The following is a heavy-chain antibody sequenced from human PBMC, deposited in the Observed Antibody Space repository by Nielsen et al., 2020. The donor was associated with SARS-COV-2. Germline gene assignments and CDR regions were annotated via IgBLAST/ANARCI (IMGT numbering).Heavy chain of an antibody. CDR1: GFTFDDYG. Sequence: GESLKISCAASGFTFDDYGMSWVRQAPGTGLEWVSGINWNGGSTGYADSVKGRFTISRDNAKNSLYLQMNSLRAEDTALYHCATTPDPHYYYGMDVWGQGTTVTVSS. V-gene: IGHV3-20*01. CDR2: INWNGGST. J-gene: IGHJ6*02. CDR3: ATTPDPHYYYGMDV. D-gene: IGHD1-14*01.